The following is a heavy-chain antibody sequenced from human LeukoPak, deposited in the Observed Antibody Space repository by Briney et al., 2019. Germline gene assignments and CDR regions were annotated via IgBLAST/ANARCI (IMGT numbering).Heavy chain of an antibody. Sequence: SETLSLTCTVSGGSISSGSYYWSWIRQPAGKGLEWIGRIYTSGSTNYNPSLKSRVTISVDTSKNQFSLKLSSVTAADTAVYYCARELFYYGSGSYSPLGYWGQGTLVTVSS. D-gene: IGHD3-10*01. CDR2: IYTSGST. CDR3: ARELFYYGSGSYSPLGY. V-gene: IGHV4-61*02. CDR1: GGSISSGSYY. J-gene: IGHJ4*02.